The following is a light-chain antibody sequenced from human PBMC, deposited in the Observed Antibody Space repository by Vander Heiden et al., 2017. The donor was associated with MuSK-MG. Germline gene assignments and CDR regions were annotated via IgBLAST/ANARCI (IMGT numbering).Light chain of an antibody. CDR3: QHRKNWPLT. CDR1: ESVNSY. V-gene: IGKV3-11*01. J-gene: IGKJ4*01. CDR2: DAF. Sequence: EIVLTQSPATLSLSPGERATLSCRASESVNSYLAWYQQKPGQPPRLLIYDAFNRANGIPARFSGSGSGTDFTLTINSLEPEDFAVYYCQHRKNWPLTFGGGTKVEIK.